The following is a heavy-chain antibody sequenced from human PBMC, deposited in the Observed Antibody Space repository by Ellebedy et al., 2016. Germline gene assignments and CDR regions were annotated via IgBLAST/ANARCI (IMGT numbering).Heavy chain of an antibody. CDR2: INHSGST. J-gene: IGHJ6*03. V-gene: IGHV4-34*01. CDR3: ARGLRTVAAAGTHYYMDV. CDR1: GGSFSGYY. Sequence: GSLRLSCAVYGGSFSGYYWSWIRQPPGKGLEWIGEINHSGSTNYNPSLKSRVTISVDTSKNQFSLKLSSVTAADTAVYYCARGLRTVAAAGTHYYMDVWGKGTTVTVSS. D-gene: IGHD6-13*01.